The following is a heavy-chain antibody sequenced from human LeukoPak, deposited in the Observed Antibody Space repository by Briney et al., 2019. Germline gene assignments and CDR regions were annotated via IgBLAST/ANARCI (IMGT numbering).Heavy chain of an antibody. Sequence: GGSLRLSCAASGFTFSSYEMNWVRQAPGMGLEWVSYISSSVTTMFYADSVKGRFTISRDNAKKSLYLQMNSLRAEDTAVYYCAKNGYRSSWYLDSWGQGTLVTVSS. V-gene: IGHV3-48*03. CDR3: AKNGYRSSWYLDS. CDR1: GFTFSSYE. J-gene: IGHJ4*02. D-gene: IGHD6-13*01. CDR2: ISSSVTTM.